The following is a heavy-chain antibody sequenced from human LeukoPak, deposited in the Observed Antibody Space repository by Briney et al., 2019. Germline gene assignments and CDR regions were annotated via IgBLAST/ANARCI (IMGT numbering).Heavy chain of an antibody. CDR3: AREGRYISGWYYFDY. D-gene: IGHD6-19*01. J-gene: IGHJ4*02. CDR2: ISGSHGST. V-gene: IGHV3-23*01. Sequence: GGSLRLSCAASGFTFSSYVMSWIRQAPGKGLDWVSSISGSHGSTYYADSVKGRFTISRDNSKNTLYLQMNSLRAEDTAVYYCAREGRYISGWYYFDYWGQGTWSPSPQ. CDR1: GFTFSSYV.